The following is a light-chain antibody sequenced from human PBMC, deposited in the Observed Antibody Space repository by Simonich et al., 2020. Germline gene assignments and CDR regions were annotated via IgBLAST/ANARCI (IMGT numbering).Light chain of an antibody. V-gene: IGLV2-23*03. Sequence: QSALTQPASVSGSPGQSITISCTGTSRGVGSYTLVSWYQQHPGKAPKLMIYEGSKRPSGVSIRISGSKSGNTASLTISGLQAEDEADYYCCSYAGSSTFNWVFGGGTKLTVL. CDR3: CSYAGSSTFNWV. CDR2: EGS. CDR1: SRGVGSYTL. J-gene: IGLJ3*02.